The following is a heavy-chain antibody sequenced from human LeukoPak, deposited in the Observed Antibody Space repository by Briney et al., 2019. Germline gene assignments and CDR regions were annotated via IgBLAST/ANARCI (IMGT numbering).Heavy chain of an antibody. CDR2: ISSSSSYI. CDR3: ARVDTATFDY. J-gene: IGHJ4*02. V-gene: IGHV3-21*01. D-gene: IGHD5-18*01. CDR1: GFTFSSYG. Sequence: GGSLRLSCAASGFTFSSYGMNWVRQAPGKGLEWVSSISSSSSYIYYADSVKGRFTISRDNAKNSLYLQMNSLRAEDTAVYYCARVDTATFDYWGQGTLVTVSS.